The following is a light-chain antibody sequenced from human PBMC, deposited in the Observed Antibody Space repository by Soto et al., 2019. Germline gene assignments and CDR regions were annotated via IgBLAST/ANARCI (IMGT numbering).Light chain of an antibody. Sequence: QSALTQPRSVSGSPGQSVTISCTGTSSDVGNYNYVSWYQQHPGKAPKLMIYDVSKRPSGVPDRFSGSKSGNTASLTISGLRAEDEAEYYCCSYAGSYTYVFGTGTKVTVL. CDR2: DVS. CDR3: CSYAGSYTYV. J-gene: IGLJ1*01. CDR1: SSDVGNYNY. V-gene: IGLV2-11*01.